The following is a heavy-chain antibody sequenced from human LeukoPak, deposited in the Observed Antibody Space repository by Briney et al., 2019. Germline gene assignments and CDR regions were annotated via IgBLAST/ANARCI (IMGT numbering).Heavy chain of an antibody. V-gene: IGHV4-59*12. Sequence: SETLSLTCAVSGGSISTYYWNWVRQPPGKGLEWVGYIYHRGSTHYNPSLKSRVTISVDTSNNQFSLKLSSVTAADTAVYYCARRNDYGDYEPCDYWGQGTLVTVSS. D-gene: IGHD4-17*01. CDR1: GGSISTYY. CDR2: IYHRGST. J-gene: IGHJ4*02. CDR3: ARRNDYGDYEPCDY.